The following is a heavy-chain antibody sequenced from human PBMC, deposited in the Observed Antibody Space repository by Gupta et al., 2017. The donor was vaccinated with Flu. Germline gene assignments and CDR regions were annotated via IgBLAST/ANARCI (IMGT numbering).Heavy chain of an antibody. D-gene: IGHD3-9*01. J-gene: IGHJ3*02. CDR1: GGSISSYY. Sequence: QVQLQASGPGLVKPSATLSLTCTVSGGSISSYYWLWIRQPPGKGLEWIGYIYYSGSTNYNPSLKSRVTISVDTSKNQFSLKLSSVTAADTAVYYCARSPPIYDILTGYTDAFDIWGQGTMVTVSS. V-gene: IGHV4-59*01. CDR2: IYYSGST. CDR3: ARSPPIYDILTGYTDAFDI.